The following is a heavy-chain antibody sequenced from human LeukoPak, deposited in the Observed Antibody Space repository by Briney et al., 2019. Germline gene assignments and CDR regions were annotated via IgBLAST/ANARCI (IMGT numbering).Heavy chain of an antibody. CDR2: IYYSGST. CDR3: ARQGAVAGTFFDY. Sequence: PSETLSLTCTVSGGSISSSSYYWGWIRQPPGKGLEWIGSIYYSGSTYYNPSLKSRVTISVDTSKNQFSLKLSSVTAADTAVYYYARQGAVAGTFFDYWGQGTLVTVSS. V-gene: IGHV4-39*01. CDR1: GGSISSSSYY. J-gene: IGHJ4*02. D-gene: IGHD6-19*01.